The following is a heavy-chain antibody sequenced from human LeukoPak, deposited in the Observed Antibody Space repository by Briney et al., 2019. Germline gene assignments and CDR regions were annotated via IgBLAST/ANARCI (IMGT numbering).Heavy chain of an antibody. CDR3: ARDRWVDTATVTTRHFDY. Sequence: SETLSLTCTVSGGSISSSSYYWGWIRQPPGKGLEWIGSIYYSGSTYYNPSLKSRVTISVDTSKNQFSLKLSSVTAADTAVYYCARDRWVDTATVTTRHFDYWGQGTLVTVSS. J-gene: IGHJ4*02. V-gene: IGHV4-39*07. CDR2: IYYSGST. CDR1: GGSISSSSYY. D-gene: IGHD5-18*01.